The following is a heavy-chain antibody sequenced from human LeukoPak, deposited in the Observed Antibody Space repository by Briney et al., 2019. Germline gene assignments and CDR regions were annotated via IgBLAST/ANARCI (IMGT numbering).Heavy chain of an antibody. CDR1: GYTFTGYY. D-gene: IGHD3-22*01. CDR2: INPNSGGT. Sequence: GASVKVSCKASGYTFTGYYMHWVRQAPGQGLEWMGWINPNSGGTNCAQKFQGRVTMTRDTSISTAYMELSRLRSDDTAVYYCARGQRVTMIVVVTYFDYWGQGTLVTVSS. V-gene: IGHV1-2*02. CDR3: ARGQRVTMIVVVTYFDY. J-gene: IGHJ4*02.